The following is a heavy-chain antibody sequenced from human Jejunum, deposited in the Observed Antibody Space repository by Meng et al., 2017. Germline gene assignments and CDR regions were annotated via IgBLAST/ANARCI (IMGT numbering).Heavy chain of an antibody. Sequence: GESLKISCAVSGFSFKSYWMTWVRQTPGKGLEWVALTSQDGSETYYVDSVRGRFTISRDNGKNSLFLQMDNLRAEDTGVYYCASDVRWGLSDFWGQGSLVTVSS. CDR1: GFSFKSYW. CDR3: ASDVRWGLSDF. CDR2: TSQDGSET. D-gene: IGHD7-27*01. V-gene: IGHV3-7*01. J-gene: IGHJ4*02.